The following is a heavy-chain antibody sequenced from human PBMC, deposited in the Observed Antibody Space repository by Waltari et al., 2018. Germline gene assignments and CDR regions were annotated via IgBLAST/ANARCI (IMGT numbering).Heavy chain of an antibody. CDR1: GFTFSTYG. CDR2: ISGGSDNT. CDR3: AECRGVRGVIPFDY. J-gene: IGHJ4*02. D-gene: IGHD3-10*01. Sequence: EVQLVESGGGLVQPGGSLRLSCAASGFTFSTYGWSWVRQAPGKGLEWVSAISGGSDNTHYADSVKGRFTISRDNSKNTLYLQMNSLRADDTAVYYCAECRGVRGVIPFDYWGQGTLVTVSS. V-gene: IGHV3-23*04.